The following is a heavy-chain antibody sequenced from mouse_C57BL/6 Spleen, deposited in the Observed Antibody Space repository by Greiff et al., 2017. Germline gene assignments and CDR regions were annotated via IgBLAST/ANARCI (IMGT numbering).Heavy chain of an antibody. CDR1: GFNIKDYY. J-gene: IGHJ1*03. CDR3: AATVVADWYFEV. Sequence: VQLQQSGAELVKPGASVKLSCTASGFNIKDYYMHWVKQRTEQGLEWIGRIDPEDGETKYDPKFKGKATITADTSSNTAYLQLSSLTSEDTAVYCCAATVVADWYFEVWGTGTTVTVSS. V-gene: IGHV14-2*01. CDR2: IDPEDGET. D-gene: IGHD1-1*01.